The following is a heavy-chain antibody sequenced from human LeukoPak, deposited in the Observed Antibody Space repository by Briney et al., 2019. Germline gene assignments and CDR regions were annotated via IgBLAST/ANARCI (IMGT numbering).Heavy chain of an antibody. J-gene: IGHJ4*02. CDR3: ARDYYYDSSGPTH. CDR1: GFTFSDYY. V-gene: IGHV3-11*01. D-gene: IGHD3-22*01. Sequence: KSGGSLRLSCAASGFTFSDYYMSWIRQAPGKGLEWVSYISSSGSTIYYADSVKGRFTISRDNAKNSLYLQMNSLRAEDTAVYYCARDYYYDSSGPTHWGQGTLVTVSS. CDR2: ISSSGSTI.